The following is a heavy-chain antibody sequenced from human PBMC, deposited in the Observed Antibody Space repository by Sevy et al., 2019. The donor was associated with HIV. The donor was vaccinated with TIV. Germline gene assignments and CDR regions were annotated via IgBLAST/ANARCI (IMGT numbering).Heavy chain of an antibody. CDR3: ARVPYCSSTSCYLSYYYYGMDV. CDR1: GGSFSGYY. D-gene: IGHD2-2*01. J-gene: IGHJ6*02. CDR2: INHSGST. V-gene: IGHV4-34*01. Sequence: SETLSLTCAVYGGSFSGYYWSWIRQPPGKGLEWIGEINHSGSTNYNPSLKSRVTISVDTSKNQFSLKLSSVTAAGPAVYYCARVPYCSSTSCYLSYYYYGMDVWGQGTTVTVSS.